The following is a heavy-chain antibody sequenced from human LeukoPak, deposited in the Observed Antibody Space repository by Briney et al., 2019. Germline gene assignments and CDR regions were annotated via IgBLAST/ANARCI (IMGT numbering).Heavy chain of an antibody. Sequence: GGSLRLSCAASGFTFSSYAMSWVRQAPGKGLEWVSTISGSGGSTYYADSVKGRFTISRDNSKNTLYLLMNSLRAEDTAVYYCARPDPPLILEWPAPYFDYWGRGTLVTVSS. D-gene: IGHD3-3*01. CDR1: GFTFSSYA. CDR2: ISGSGGST. V-gene: IGHV3-23*01. J-gene: IGHJ4*02. CDR3: ARPDPPLILEWPAPYFDY.